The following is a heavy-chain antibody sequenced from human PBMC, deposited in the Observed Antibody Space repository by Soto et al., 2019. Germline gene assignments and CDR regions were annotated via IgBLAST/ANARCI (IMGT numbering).Heavy chain of an antibody. V-gene: IGHV1-18*01. J-gene: IGHJ4*02. CDR3: ARDAGAMLRPHWLDY. D-gene: IGHD3-10*02. CDR2: ISADNGNT. Sequence: QVQLVQSGAEVKKPGASVKVSCKASGYTFTSYGISWVRQAPGQGLEWMGWISADNGNTNYAQKLQGRGTMTTDTTTSTAYMELRSLGSDDTAVYYCARDAGAMLRPHWLDYWGQGTLVTVSS. CDR1: GYTFTSYG.